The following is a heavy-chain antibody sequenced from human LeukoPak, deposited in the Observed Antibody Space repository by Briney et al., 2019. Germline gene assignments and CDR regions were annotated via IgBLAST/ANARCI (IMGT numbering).Heavy chain of an antibody. Sequence: SETLSLTCTVSGGSISSYYWSWIRQPPGKGLEWIGYIYYSGSTNYNPSLKSRVTISVDTSENQFSLKLSSVTAADTAVYYCARFSVHCSSTSCYVSGWFDPWGQGTLVTVSS. CDR2: IYYSGST. J-gene: IGHJ5*02. CDR3: ARFSVHCSSTSCYVSGWFDP. V-gene: IGHV4-59*01. D-gene: IGHD2-2*01. CDR1: GGSISSYY.